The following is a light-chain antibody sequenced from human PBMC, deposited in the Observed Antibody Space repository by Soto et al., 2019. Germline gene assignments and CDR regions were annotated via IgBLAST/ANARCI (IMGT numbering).Light chain of an antibody. V-gene: IGKV1-39*01. CDR3: QQSFSAPRT. J-gene: IGKJ2*01. Sequence: DIQMTQSPSSLSASVGDRVTVTCRASQSIGRYLNWYQQKPGKAPKLLIYDVSHLQTGVPSRFSGAESGTGFTLTISALQPEDFATYYCQQSFSAPRTFGQGTKLDIQ. CDR2: DVS. CDR1: QSIGRY.